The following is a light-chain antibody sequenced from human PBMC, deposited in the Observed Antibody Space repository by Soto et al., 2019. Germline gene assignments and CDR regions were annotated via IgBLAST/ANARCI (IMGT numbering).Light chain of an antibody. J-gene: IGKJ2*03. Sequence: IQMTQSPSILYASIGDRVTITCRASQSVSGWLAWYQKKPGKAPSLLIFDVSRLEVGVPSRFRGSGSGTEFTLTITSLQADDFATYYCQQYKSYYYSFGQGTKVEIK. CDR3: QQYKSYYYS. CDR2: DVS. V-gene: IGKV1-5*01. CDR1: QSVSGW.